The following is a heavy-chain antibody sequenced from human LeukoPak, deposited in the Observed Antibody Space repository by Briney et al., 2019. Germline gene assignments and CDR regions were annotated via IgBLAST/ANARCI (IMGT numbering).Heavy chain of an antibody. V-gene: IGHV4-39*01. CDR3: ARQVSGHYDYIWGSYR. D-gene: IGHD3-16*02. Sequence: PSETLSLTCTVSGGSISSSSYYWGWIRQPPGKGLEWIGSIYYSGSTYYNPSLKSRVTISVYTSKNQFSLKLSSVTAADTAVYYCARQVSGHYDYIWGSYRWGQGTLVTVSS. CDR2: IYYSGST. J-gene: IGHJ4*02. CDR1: GGSISSSSYY.